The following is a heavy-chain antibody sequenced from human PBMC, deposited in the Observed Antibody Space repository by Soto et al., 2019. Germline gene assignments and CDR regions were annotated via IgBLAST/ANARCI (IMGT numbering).Heavy chain of an antibody. J-gene: IGHJ4*02. CDR2: MNPNSGNT. CDR3: ARVVDAGLDY. V-gene: IGHV1-8*01. Sequence: ASVKVSCKASGYTFTSDDINRVRQATGQGLEWMGWMNPNSGNTGYAQKFQGRVTMTRNTSISTAYMELSSLRPEDTAVYYCARVVDAGLDYWGQGALVTVSS. CDR1: GYTFTSDD. D-gene: IGHD6-13*01.